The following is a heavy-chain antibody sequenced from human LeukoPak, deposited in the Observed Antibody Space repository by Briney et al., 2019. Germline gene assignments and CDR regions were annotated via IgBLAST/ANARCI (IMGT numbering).Heavy chain of an antibody. J-gene: IGHJ4*02. CDR2: IYSTGST. CDR3: ARRKASAGTAGFDF. Sequence: PSETLSLTCTVSGGSISSYYWSWIRQPAGKGLEWIGRIYSTGSTNYNPSLKSRVTMSVDTSKNQFSLRLRSVTAADTAVYYCARRKASAGTAGFDFWGQGALVTVSS. CDR1: GGSISSYY. D-gene: IGHD6-13*01. V-gene: IGHV4-4*07.